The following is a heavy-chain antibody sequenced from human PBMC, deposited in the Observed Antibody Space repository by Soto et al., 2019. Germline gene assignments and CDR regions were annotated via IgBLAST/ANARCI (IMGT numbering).Heavy chain of an antibody. CDR3: ARGDHLDYDILTGPQGFDY. V-gene: IGHV1-2*04. D-gene: IGHD3-9*01. CDR2: INPNSGGT. Sequence: ASVKVSCKASGYTFTGYYMHWVRQAPGQGLEWMGWINPNSGGTNYAQKFQGWVTMTRDTSISTAYMELSRLRSDDTAVYCCARGDHLDYDILTGPQGFDYWGPGTLVPVYS. CDR1: GYTFTGYY. J-gene: IGHJ4*02.